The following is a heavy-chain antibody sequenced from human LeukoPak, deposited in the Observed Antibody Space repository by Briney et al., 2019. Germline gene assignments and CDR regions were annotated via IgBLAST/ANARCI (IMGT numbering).Heavy chain of an antibody. CDR3: ARAKNIVVVTAILKSWFDP. CDR1: GYTFSSYH. CDR2: INPSFNPGVDVT. Sequence: ASVKVSCKASGYTFSSYHIHWVRQAPGQGLEWMGRINPSFNPGVDVTSYAQKFQGRITMTRDISTNTVYMELSSLTSEDTAVYYCARAKNIVVVTAILKSWFDPWGQGTLVTVSS. J-gene: IGHJ5*02. D-gene: IGHD2-21*02. V-gene: IGHV1-46*01.